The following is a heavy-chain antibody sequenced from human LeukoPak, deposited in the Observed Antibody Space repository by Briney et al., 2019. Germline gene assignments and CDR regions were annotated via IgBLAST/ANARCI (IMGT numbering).Heavy chain of an antibody. V-gene: IGHV3-64D*08. CDR3: LKGGWATIGPPKD. D-gene: IGHD5-24*01. Sequence: GGSLRLSCSAAGFTFRSHAMHWVRQAPGKGLEYVSTINDDGSLTYYADSVKGRFTISRDNSKSTVYLQMNNLRPDDSAVYHCLKGGWATIGPPKDWGQGTQVSVSS. CDR1: GFTFRSHA. J-gene: IGHJ1*01. CDR2: INDDGSLT.